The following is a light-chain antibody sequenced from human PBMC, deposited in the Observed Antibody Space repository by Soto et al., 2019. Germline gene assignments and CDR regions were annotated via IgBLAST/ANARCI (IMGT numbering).Light chain of an antibody. CDR1: GIDVGSYNL. J-gene: IGLJ1*01. CDR3: CSYAGGPYV. CDR2: EVT. V-gene: IGLV2-23*02. Sequence: QSVLTQPASVSGSPGQSITISCTGTGIDVGSYNLVSWYQQHPGKAPKLMIYEVTKRPSGVSHRFSGSKSGNTASLTTSGLQAEDEADYYCCSYAGGPYVFGTGTKVTVL.